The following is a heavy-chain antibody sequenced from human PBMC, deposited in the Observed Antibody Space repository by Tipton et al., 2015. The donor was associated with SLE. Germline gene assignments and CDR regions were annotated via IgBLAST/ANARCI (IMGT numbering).Heavy chain of an antibody. CDR1: GGSIGRGFYY. D-gene: IGHD4-17*01. V-gene: IGHV4-39*07. Sequence: TLSLTCSVSGGSIGRGFYYWGWIRQPPGKGLECIGSISYTGATYYNLSLKSRVTISVDASKNQFSLKLSSVTAADTAVYYCEGAATGTNYYMDVWGKGTTVTVSS. CDR3: EGAATGTNYYMDV. CDR2: ISYTGAT. J-gene: IGHJ6*03.